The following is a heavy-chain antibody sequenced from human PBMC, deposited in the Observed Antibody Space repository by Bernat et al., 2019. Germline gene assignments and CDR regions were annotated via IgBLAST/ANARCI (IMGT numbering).Heavy chain of an antibody. D-gene: IGHD2-15*01. CDR1: GFTFDDYG. V-gene: IGHV3-20*04. CDR2: INWNGCST. Sequence: EVQLVESGGGVVRPGGSLRLSCAASGFTFDDYGMSWVRQAPGKGLEWVSGINWNGCSTGYADSVKGRFTISRDNAKDSLYLQMNSLRAEDTALYYCARAGYCSGGSCYSGHEWFDPWGQGTLVTVSS. CDR3: ARAGYCSGGSCYSGHEWFDP. J-gene: IGHJ5*02.